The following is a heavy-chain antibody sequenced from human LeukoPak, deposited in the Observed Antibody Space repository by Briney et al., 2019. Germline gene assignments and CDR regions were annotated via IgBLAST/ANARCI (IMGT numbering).Heavy chain of an antibody. V-gene: IGHV1-18*04. CDR1: GYTFTSYG. CDR3: ARDGEGKYCSSTSCPRLNY. D-gene: IGHD2-2*01. J-gene: IGHJ4*02. Sequence: ASVTVSFTASGYTFTSYGISWVRQAPGQGLEWMGWISAYNGNTNYAQKLQGRVTMTTDTSTSTAYMELRSLRSDDTAVYYCARDGEGKYCSSTSCPRLNYWGQGTLVTVSS. CDR2: ISAYNGNT.